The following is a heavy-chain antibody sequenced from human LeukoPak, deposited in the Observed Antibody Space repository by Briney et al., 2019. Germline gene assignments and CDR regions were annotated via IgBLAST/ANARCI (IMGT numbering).Heavy chain of an antibody. CDR2: ISGSGGST. D-gene: IGHD3-22*01. CDR3: AKGSYYYDSSGYYYIFDY. V-gene: IGHV3-23*01. Sequence: GGSLRLSCAASGFTFSSYGMSWDRQAPGKGLEWVSAISGSGGSTYYADSVKGRFTISRDNSKNTLYLQMNSLRAEDTAVYYCAKGSYYYDSSGYYYIFDYWGQGTLVTVSS. J-gene: IGHJ4*02. CDR1: GFTFSSYG.